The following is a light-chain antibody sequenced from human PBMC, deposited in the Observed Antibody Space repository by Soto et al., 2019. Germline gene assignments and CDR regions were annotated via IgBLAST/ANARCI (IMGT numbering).Light chain of an antibody. V-gene: IGKV1-39*01. Sequence: DIQMTQSPSSLSASVGDRVTITCRASQIISSYLNWYQQKPGKALKLLIYAASSLQSGVPSRFSGSGSGTDFTLTISSLQPEDFATYYCQQSYSTPRTFGQGTKVDIK. CDR1: QIISSY. CDR3: QQSYSTPRT. J-gene: IGKJ1*01. CDR2: AAS.